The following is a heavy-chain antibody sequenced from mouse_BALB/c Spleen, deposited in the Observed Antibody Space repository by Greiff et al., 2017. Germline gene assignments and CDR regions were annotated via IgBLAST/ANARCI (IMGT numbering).Heavy chain of an antibody. CDR3: AIYYDYGFAY. CDR1: GYSFTGYF. CDR2: INPYNGDT. J-gene: IGHJ3*01. D-gene: IGHD2-4*01. V-gene: IGHV1-20*02. Sequence: EVKLQESGPELVKPGASVKISCKASGYSFTGYFMNWVMQSHGKSLEWIGRINPYNGDTFYNQKFKGKATLTVDKSSSTAHMELRSLASEDSAVYYCAIYYDYGFAYWGQGTLVTVSA.